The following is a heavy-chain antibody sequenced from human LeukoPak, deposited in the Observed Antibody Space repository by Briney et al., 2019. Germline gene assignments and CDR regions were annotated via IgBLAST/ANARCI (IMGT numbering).Heavy chain of an antibody. CDR2: ISSSSSYI. CDR1: GFTFSSYS. D-gene: IGHD3-10*01. J-gene: IGHJ6*02. Sequence: GGSLRLSCAASGFTFSSYSMNWVRQAPGKGLEWVSSISSSSSYIYYADSVKGRFTISRDNAKNSLYLQMNSLRADDTAVYYCARDARGVPYGSGSYYYYYYGMDVWGQGTTVTVSS. CDR3: ARDARGVPYGSGSYYYYYYGMDV. V-gene: IGHV3-21*04.